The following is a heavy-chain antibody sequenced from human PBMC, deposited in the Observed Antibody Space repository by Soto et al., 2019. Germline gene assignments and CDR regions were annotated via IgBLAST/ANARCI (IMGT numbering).Heavy chain of an antibody. J-gene: IGHJ3*02. V-gene: IGHV3-9*01. D-gene: IGHD1-7*01. Sequence: GGSLRLSCAASGFTFDDYAMHWVRQAPGKGLEWVSGISWNSGSIGYADSVKGRFTISRDNAKNSLYLQMNSLRAEDTALYYCAKASLPGLELRGRAFDIWGQGTMVTVSS. CDR3: AKASLPGLELRGRAFDI. CDR2: ISWNSGSI. CDR1: GFTFDDYA.